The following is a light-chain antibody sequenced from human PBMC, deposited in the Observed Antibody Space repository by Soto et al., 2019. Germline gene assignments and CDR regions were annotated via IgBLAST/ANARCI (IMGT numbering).Light chain of an antibody. Sequence: PVERATLSCRASQSVCSYLVWYQQKPGQAPRLLIYSASSRATGIPDRFSGSGSGTDYTLTISRLEPEDSAVYYCQQYGYSFWTFGQGTKVDIK. CDR2: SAS. V-gene: IGKV3-20*01. J-gene: IGKJ1*01. CDR1: QSVCSY. CDR3: QQYGYSFWT.